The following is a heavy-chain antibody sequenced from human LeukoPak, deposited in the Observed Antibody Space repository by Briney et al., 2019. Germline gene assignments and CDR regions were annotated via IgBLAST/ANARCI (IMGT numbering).Heavy chain of an antibody. V-gene: IGHV3-21*01. CDR1: GFTFSSFN. Sequence: MPGGSLRLSCAASGFTFSSFNMDWVRQAPGKGLEWVSSINIFSRYIYYADSVKGRFTVSRDNAQNSLYLQMNNLRADDTAMYYCVREEYLTGNGDPFDIWGQGTMVTVSS. D-gene: IGHD3-9*01. CDR3: VREEYLTGNGDPFDI. J-gene: IGHJ3*02. CDR2: INIFSRYI.